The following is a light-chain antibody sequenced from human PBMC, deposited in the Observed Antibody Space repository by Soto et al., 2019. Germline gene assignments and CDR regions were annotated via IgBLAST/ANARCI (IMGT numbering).Light chain of an antibody. CDR1: QRINDY. CDR3: QQRSNLPWT. V-gene: IGKV3-11*01. Sequence: DIVLTQSPATLSLSPGERATLSCRASQRINDYLAWYQQKPGQAPRLLIFDASNRATGIPFRFSGSGSGTDFTLTVSSLEPEDFAVYFCQQRSNLPWTFGQGTKV. J-gene: IGKJ1*01. CDR2: DAS.